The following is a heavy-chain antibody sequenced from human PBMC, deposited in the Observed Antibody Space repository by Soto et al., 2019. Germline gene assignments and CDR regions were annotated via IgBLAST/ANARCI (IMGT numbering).Heavy chain of an antibody. D-gene: IGHD3-3*01. CDR1: GFSLSTSGVG. J-gene: IGHJ4*02. CDR2: IYWDDDK. V-gene: IGHV2-5*02. Sequence: SGPTLVNPTQTLTPTCTFSGFSLSTSGVGVGWIRQPPGKALEWLALIYWDDDKRYSPSLKSRLTITKDTSKNQVVLTMTNMDPVDTATYYCAHRLPGYDFWSGYPKLYYFDYWGQGTLVTVSS. CDR3: AHRLPGYDFWSGYPKLYYFDY.